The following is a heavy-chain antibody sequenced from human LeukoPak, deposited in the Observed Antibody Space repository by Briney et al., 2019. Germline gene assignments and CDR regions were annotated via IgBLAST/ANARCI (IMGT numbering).Heavy chain of an antibody. CDR1: GGSFSGYY. CDR3: VTYYFDSSGPKKNY. V-gene: IGHV4-34*01. CDR2: INHSGGT. D-gene: IGHD3-22*01. Sequence: SETLSLTCAVYGGSFSGYYWSWIRQPPGKGLEWIGEINHSGGTNYNPSLKSRVTISVDTSKKQFSLKLSSVTAADTAVYYCVTYYFDSSGPKKNYWGQGTLVTVSS. J-gene: IGHJ4*02.